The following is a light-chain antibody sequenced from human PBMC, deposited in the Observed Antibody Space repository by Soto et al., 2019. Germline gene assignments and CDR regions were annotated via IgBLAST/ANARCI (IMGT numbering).Light chain of an antibody. V-gene: IGKV3-11*01. J-gene: IGKJ1*01. Sequence: EIVLTQSPATLSLSPGERATLSCRASQSVRSYLAWYQQRPGQAPRLLIYDASNRATGIPARFSGSGSGTEFPLTISSLEPEDFAVYYCQQRSNWPRTFGQGTKVESK. CDR3: QQRSNWPRT. CDR1: QSVRSY. CDR2: DAS.